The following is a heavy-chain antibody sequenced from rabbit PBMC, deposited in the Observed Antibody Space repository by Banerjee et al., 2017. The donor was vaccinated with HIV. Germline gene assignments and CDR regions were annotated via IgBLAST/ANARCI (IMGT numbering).Heavy chain of an antibody. CDR3: ARDAGYSDYPYYFNL. CDR1: GIDFSSYYY. Sequence: QQQLEESGGGLVKPGGTLTLTCKASGIDFSSYYYMCWVRQAPGKGLELIGCIYAGSSGSTYYASWAKGRFTISKTSSTTVTLQMTSLTAADTATYFCARDAGYSDYPYYFNLWGPGTLVTVS. CDR2: IYAGSSGST. D-gene: IGHD7-1*01. V-gene: IGHV1S45*01. J-gene: IGHJ4*01.